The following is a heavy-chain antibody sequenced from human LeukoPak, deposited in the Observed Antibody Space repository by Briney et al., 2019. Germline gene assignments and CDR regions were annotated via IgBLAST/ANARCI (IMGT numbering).Heavy chain of an antibody. D-gene: IGHD3-3*02. CDR1: GYTFSDFY. V-gene: IGHV1-2*02. CDR3: ARVRLADERAWAY. CDR2: ITPKSGDT. J-gene: IGHJ4*02. Sequence: ASVKVSCKASGYTFSDFYIHWVRQAPGQGLEYVGWITPKSGDTYSPQRFQGRVTMTRDASISTAYMELSSLRSDDTAVFFCARVRLADERAWAYWGQGTLVTVSS.